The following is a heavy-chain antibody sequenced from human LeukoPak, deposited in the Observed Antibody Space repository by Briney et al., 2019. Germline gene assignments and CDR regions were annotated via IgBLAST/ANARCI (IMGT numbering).Heavy chain of an antibody. D-gene: IGHD4-17*01. CDR1: GFTFSSYA. CDR3: ARSTTVTRGFDY. Sequence: GGSLRLSCAASGFTFSSYAMHWVRQAPGKGLEYVSAISSNGGSTYYANSVKGRFTISRDNSKNTLYLQMGSLRAEDMAVYYCARSTTVTRGFDYWGQGTLVAVSS. J-gene: IGHJ4*02. CDR2: ISSNGGST. V-gene: IGHV3-64*01.